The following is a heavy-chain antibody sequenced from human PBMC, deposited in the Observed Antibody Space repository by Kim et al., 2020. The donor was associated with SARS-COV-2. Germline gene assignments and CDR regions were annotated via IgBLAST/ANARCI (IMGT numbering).Heavy chain of an antibody. CDR1: GFTFSSYG. CDR2: ISYDGSNK. J-gene: IGHJ4*02. CDR3: AKCRSITIFGVADY. V-gene: IGHV3-30*18. D-gene: IGHD3-3*01. Sequence: GGSLRLSCAASGFTFSSYGMHWVRQAPGKGLEWVAVISYDGSNKYYADSVKGRFTISRDNSKNTLYLQMNSLRAEDTAVYYCAKCRSITIFGVADYWGQGTLVTVSS.